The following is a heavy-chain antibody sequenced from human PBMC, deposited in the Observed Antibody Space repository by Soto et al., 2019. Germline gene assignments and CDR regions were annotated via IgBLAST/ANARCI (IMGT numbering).Heavy chain of an antibody. J-gene: IGHJ4*02. CDR3: TTPPYYYDSSGYDY. V-gene: IGHV3-15*01. Sequence: GGSLRLSCAASGFTFSNAWMSWVRQAPGKGLEWVGRIKSKTDGGTTDYAAPVKGRFTISRDDSKNTLYLQMNSLKTEDTAVYYCTTPPYYYDSSGYDYWGQGTLVTVSS. CDR1: GFTFSNAW. D-gene: IGHD3-22*01. CDR2: IKSKTDGGTT.